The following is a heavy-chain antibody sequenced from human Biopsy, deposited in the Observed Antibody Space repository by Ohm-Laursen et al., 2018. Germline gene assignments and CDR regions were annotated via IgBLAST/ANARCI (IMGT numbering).Heavy chain of an antibody. CDR2: ITWNSGHI. D-gene: IGHD3-10*01. J-gene: IGHJ4*02. CDR3: ATDGAGSYNEN. Sequence: SLRLSCAASDFTFDDYAMSWVRQRPGKGLEWVSGITWNSGHIAYADSVKGRFTVSRDNAKNSLYLEMNNLTVEDTAVYYCATDGAGSYNENWGQGTLVSVSS. CDR1: DFTFDDYA. V-gene: IGHV3-9*01.